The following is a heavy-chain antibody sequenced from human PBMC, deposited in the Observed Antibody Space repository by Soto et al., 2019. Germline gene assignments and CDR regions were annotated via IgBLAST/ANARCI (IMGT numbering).Heavy chain of an antibody. V-gene: IGHV1-69*13. CDR1: GCTFSSYA. J-gene: IGHJ6*02. Sequence: SVKVSCKASGCTFSSYAISCVRQAPGQGLEWMGGIIPIFGTANYAQKFQGRVTITADESTSTAYMELSSLRSEDTAVYYCARDLADYDILTGSVLYYYYGMDVWGQGTTVTVSS. CDR2: IIPIFGTA. D-gene: IGHD3-9*01. CDR3: ARDLADYDILTGSVLYYYYGMDV.